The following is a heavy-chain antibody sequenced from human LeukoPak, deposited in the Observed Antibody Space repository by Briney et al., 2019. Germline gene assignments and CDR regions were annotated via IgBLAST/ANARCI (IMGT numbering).Heavy chain of an antibody. CDR2: IWYDGSNK. CDR3: ARDRRYSYMVTRYYFDY. V-gene: IGHV3-33*01. J-gene: IGHJ4*02. Sequence: PGGSLRLSCAASGFTFSSYGMHWIRQAPGKGLEWVAVIWYDGSNKYYADSVKGRFTISRDNSKNTLYLQMNSLRAEDTAVYYCARDRRYSYMVTRYYFDYWGQGTLVTVSS. CDR1: GFTFSSYG. D-gene: IGHD5-18*01.